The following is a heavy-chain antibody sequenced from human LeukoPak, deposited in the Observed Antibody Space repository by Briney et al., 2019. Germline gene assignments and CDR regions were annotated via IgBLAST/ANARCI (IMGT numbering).Heavy chain of an antibody. Sequence: PGGSLRLSCAASGFTVSSNYMSWIRQPPGKGLEWIGYIYYSGSTNYNPSLKSRVTISVDTSKNQFSLKLSSVTAADTAVYYCARLEVSRSGWYKKDWGQGILVTVSS. CDR3: ARLEVSRSGWYKKD. D-gene: IGHD6-19*01. J-gene: IGHJ1*01. CDR1: GFTVSSNY. CDR2: IYYSGST. V-gene: IGHV4-59*02.